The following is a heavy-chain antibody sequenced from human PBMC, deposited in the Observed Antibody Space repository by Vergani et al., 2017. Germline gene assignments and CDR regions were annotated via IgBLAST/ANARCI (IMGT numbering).Heavy chain of an antibody. CDR3: ARLRLEDSGYDFGGMDV. D-gene: IGHD5-12*01. CDR1: GGSINSHNYY. Sequence: QVQLQESGPGLVKPSQTLSLTCTVSGGSINSHNYYWSWLRQPAGKGLEWIGSIYHSGSTYYNPSLKSRVTISLDTSKNQFSLKLSSVTAADTAVYYCARLRLEDSGYDFGGMDVWGQGT. CDR2: IYHSGST. V-gene: IGHV4-61*02. J-gene: IGHJ6*02.